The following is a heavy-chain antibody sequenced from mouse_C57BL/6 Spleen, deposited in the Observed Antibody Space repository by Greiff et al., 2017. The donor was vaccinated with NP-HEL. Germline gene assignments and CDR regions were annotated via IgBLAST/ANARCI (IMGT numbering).Heavy chain of an antibody. J-gene: IGHJ4*01. CDR2: ISDGGSYT. CDR3: ARERDYYGSSYYAMDY. V-gene: IGHV5-4*01. Sequence: EVQGVESGGGLVKPGGSLKLSCAASGFTFSSYAMSWVRQTPEKRLEWVATISDGGSYTYYPDNVKGRFTISRDNAKNNLYLQMSHLKSEDTAMYYCARERDYYGSSYYAMDYWGQGTSVTVSS. D-gene: IGHD1-1*01. CDR1: GFTFSSYA.